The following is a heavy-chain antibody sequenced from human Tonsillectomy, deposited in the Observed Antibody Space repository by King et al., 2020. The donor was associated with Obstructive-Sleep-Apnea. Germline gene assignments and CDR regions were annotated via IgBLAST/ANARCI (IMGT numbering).Heavy chain of an antibody. D-gene: IGHD5-12*01. CDR1: GFTFSDYA. V-gene: IGHV3-23*04. CDR3: AKDPLMNPYGGYDCGYFDY. J-gene: IGHJ4*02. CDR2: ISGGGGST. Sequence: VQLVESGGGLVQPGGSLRLSCAVSGFTFSDYAMSWVRQAPGKGLEWVSAISGGGGSTYYADSVKGRFTISRDNSKNTLFLQINSLRAEDTAVYYCAKDPLMNPYGGYDCGYFDYWGQGALVTVSS.